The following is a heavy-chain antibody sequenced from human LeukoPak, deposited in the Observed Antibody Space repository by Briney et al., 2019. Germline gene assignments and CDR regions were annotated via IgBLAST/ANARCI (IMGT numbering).Heavy chain of an antibody. V-gene: IGHV3-7*01. CDR3: AISTGVSYYALEYFQH. CDR1: GFTFSSYW. Sequence: PGGSLRLSSAASGFTFSSYWMSWVRQAPGKGLEWVANIKQDGSEKYYVDSVKGRFTISRDDAKNSLYLQMNSLRAEDTAVYYCAISTGVSYYALEYFQHWGQGTLVTVSS. CDR2: IKQDGSEK. J-gene: IGHJ1*01. D-gene: IGHD1-26*01.